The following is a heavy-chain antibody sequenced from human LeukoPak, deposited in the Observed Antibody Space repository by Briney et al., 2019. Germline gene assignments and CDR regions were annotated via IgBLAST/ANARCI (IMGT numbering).Heavy chain of an antibody. J-gene: IGHJ4*02. CDR1: GFTFSSYA. V-gene: IGHV3-30-3*01. CDR3: LADGY. CDR2: ISYDGSNK. Sequence: GRSLRLSCAASGFTFSSYAMHWVRQAPGKGLEWVAVISYDGSNKYYADSVKGRFTISRDNSKNTLYLQMNSLRAEDTAVYYCLADGYWGQGTLVTVSS.